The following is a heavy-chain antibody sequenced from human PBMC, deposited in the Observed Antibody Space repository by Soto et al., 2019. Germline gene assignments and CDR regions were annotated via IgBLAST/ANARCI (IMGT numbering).Heavy chain of an antibody. J-gene: IGHJ4*02. Sequence: GESLKISCKGSGYSFTSYWIGWLRQMPGKGLEWMGIIYPGDSDTRYSPSFQGQVTISADKSISTAYLQWSRLKASDTAMYSCARRLRRHSSSWSPWSYWGQGTLVTVSS. D-gene: IGHD6-13*01. CDR3: ARRLRRHSSSWSPWSY. CDR1: GYSFTSYW. CDR2: IYPGDSDT. V-gene: IGHV5-51*01.